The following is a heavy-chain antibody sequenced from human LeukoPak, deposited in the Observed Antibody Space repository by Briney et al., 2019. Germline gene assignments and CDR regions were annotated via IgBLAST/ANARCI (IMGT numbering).Heavy chain of an antibody. CDR1: GFTFSSYA. CDR3: TRPNYGDYGLDYFDY. CDR2: IRSKAYGGTT. D-gene: IGHD4-17*01. J-gene: IGHJ4*02. V-gene: IGHV3-49*03. Sequence: GGSLRLSCAASGFTFSSYAMSWFRQAPGKGLEWVGFIRSKAYGGTTEYAASVKGRFTISRDDSKSIAYLQMNSLKTEDTAVYYCTRPNYGDYGLDYFDYWGQGTLVTVSS.